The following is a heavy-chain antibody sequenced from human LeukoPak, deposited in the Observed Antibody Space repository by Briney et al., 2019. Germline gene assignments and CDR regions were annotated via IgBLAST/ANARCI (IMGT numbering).Heavy chain of an antibody. Sequence: GESLKISCKGSGYRFSNYWIAWVRQMPGKGLEWMGIIYPGDSDTRYSPSFQGHVTISTDKSINTAYLQWSSLKASDTAMYYCARLGELPPDYWGQGTLVTVSS. J-gene: IGHJ4*02. CDR1: GYRFSNYW. CDR2: IYPGDSDT. CDR3: ARLGELPPDY. V-gene: IGHV5-51*01. D-gene: IGHD3-10*01.